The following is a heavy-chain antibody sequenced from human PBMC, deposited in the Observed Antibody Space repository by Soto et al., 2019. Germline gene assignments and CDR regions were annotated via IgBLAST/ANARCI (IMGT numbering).Heavy chain of an antibody. V-gene: IGHV4-31*02. Sequence: SETLSLTWTVSGGSISSGGYCWSWIRQHPGKGLEWIGYIYYSGSTYYNPSLKSRVTISVDTSKNQFSLKLSSVTAADTAVYYCARVRSLAVDLIPGFLDPYYFYFDYWGQGTLVTVSS. D-gene: IGHD3-3*01. CDR1: GGSISSGGYC. CDR3: ARVRSLAVDLIPGFLDPYYFYFDY. J-gene: IGHJ4*02. CDR2: IYYSGST.